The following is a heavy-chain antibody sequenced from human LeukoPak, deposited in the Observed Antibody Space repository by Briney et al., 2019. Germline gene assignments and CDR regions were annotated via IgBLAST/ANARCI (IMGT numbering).Heavy chain of an antibody. CDR2: IIPIFGTA. Sequence: AAVTVSCKASGGTFSSYAISWVRQAPGQGLEWMGGIIPIFGTANYAQKFQGRVTITKDESTSTAYMELSRLSSEETAVYYCARDRGDSSSSCYMDVWGKGTTVTVSS. D-gene: IGHD6-6*01. J-gene: IGHJ6*03. V-gene: IGHV1-69*05. CDR1: GGTFSSYA. CDR3: ARDRGDSSSSCYMDV.